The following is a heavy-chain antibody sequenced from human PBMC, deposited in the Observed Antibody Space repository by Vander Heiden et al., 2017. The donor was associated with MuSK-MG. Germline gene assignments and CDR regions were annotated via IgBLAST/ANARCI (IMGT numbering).Heavy chain of an antibody. CDR2: IYYSGST. Sequence: QVQLQESGPGLVKPSETLSLTCTVSGGSISSYYWSWIRQPPGKGLEWIGYIYYSGSTNYNHSLKRRVTISVDTSKNQFSRKLSSVTAADTAVYYCARVLDYDDSSGYYYHFDYWGQGTLVTVSS. CDR3: ARVLDYDDSSGYYYHFDY. V-gene: IGHV4-59*01. J-gene: IGHJ4*02. CDR1: GGSISSYY. D-gene: IGHD3-22*01.